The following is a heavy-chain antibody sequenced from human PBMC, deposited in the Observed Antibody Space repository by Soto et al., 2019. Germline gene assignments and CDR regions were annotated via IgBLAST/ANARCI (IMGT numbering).Heavy chain of an antibody. CDR3: AREQFVVVVAATGPYYYGMDV. CDR1: GYTFTGYY. D-gene: IGHD2-15*01. CDR2: INPNSGGT. Sequence: ASVKVSCKASGYTFTGYYMHWVRQAPGQGLEWMGWINPNSGGTNYAQKFQGWVTMTRDTSISTAYMELSRLRSDDTAVYYCAREQFVVVVAATGPYYYGMDVWGQGTTVTVSS. V-gene: IGHV1-2*04. J-gene: IGHJ6*02.